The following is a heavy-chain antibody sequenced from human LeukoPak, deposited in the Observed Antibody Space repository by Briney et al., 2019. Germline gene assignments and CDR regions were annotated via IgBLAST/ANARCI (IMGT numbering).Heavy chain of an antibody. Sequence: VASVKVSCKASGYTFTSYDINWVRQATGQGLEWMGWMNPNSGNTGYAQKFQGRVTMTRNTSISTAYMELSSLRSEDTAVYYCAREPVALRAIDYWGQGTLVTVSS. J-gene: IGHJ4*02. CDR1: GYTFTSYD. D-gene: IGHD6-19*01. V-gene: IGHV1-8*01. CDR2: MNPNSGNT. CDR3: AREPVALRAIDY.